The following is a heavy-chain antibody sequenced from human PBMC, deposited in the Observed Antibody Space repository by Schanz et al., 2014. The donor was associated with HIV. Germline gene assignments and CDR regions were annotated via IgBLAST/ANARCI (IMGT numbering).Heavy chain of an antibody. D-gene: IGHD6-19*01. CDR1: GFTFKSYA. CDR3: AKMARSVAANTNFDY. Sequence: EVQLLESGGGLVQAGGSLRLSCAASGFTFKSYAMSWVRQAPGKGLEWVAVIWYDGSNTYYGDSVKGRFAISRDKSKNTLYLQMNSLRVEDTAVYYCAKMARSVAANTNFDYWGQGTPVTVSS. J-gene: IGHJ4*02. V-gene: IGHV3-23*03. CDR2: IWYDGSNT.